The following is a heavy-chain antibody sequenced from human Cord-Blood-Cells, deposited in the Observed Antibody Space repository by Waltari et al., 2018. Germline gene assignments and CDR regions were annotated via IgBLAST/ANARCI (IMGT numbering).Heavy chain of an antibody. CDR1: GGSFSGSS. V-gene: IGHV4-34*01. CDR2: INHSGST. J-gene: IGHJ4*02. CDR3: ARGGEGGVGDY. D-gene: IGHD4-17*01. Sequence: QVQLQQWGAGLLKPSETLSLTCALYGGSFSGSSWSWIRQPPGKGLEWIGEINHSGSTNYNPSLKSRVTISVDTSKNQFSLKLSSVTAADTAVYYCARGGEGGVGDYWGQGTLVTVSS.